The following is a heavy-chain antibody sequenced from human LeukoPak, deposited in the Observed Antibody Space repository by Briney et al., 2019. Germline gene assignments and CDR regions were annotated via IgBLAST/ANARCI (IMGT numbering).Heavy chain of an antibody. CDR2: ISSSGGST. D-gene: IGHD3-3*01. CDR1: GFTFSSYA. V-gene: IGHV3-23*01. CDR3: AKSVYDFWSGYYSFDY. J-gene: IGHJ4*02. Sequence: PGGSLRLSCAASGFTFSSYARSWVRQAPGKGLEWVSTISSSGGSTYYADSVKGRFTISRDNSKNTLYLQMNSLRAEDTAVYYCAKSVYDFWSGYYSFDYWGQGTLVTVSS.